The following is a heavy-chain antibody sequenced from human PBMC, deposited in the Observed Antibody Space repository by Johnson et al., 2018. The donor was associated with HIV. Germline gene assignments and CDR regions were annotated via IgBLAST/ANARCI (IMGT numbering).Heavy chain of an antibody. V-gene: IGHV3-7*05. J-gene: IGHJ3*02. Sequence: VQLLESGGGLVQPGGSLRLSCAASGFTFSSYWMSWVRQAPGKGLEWVASIKQDGSEKYYVDSVKGRFTISRDNAKNSLYLQVNSLRAEDTAVYYCARDMEYYDFWSGYLHFAFNIWGQGTMVTVSS. CDR1: GFTFSSYW. CDR2: IKQDGSEK. D-gene: IGHD3-3*01. CDR3: ARDMEYYDFWSGYLHFAFNI.